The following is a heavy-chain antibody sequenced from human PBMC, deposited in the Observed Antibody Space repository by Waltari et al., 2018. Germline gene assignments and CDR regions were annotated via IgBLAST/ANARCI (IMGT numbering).Heavy chain of an antibody. Sequence: QLQLQESGPGLVKPSGTLSLSCAVSGYSVTSTNWWSWVRQSPQRGLEWIGQVLSTGKTNYSPSFASRVTMSLDASNNQFSLKVTSATPADTAVYYCARDRGRGLYLDAWGPGTLVTVSP. V-gene: IGHV4-4*02. D-gene: IGHD2-15*01. CDR2: VLSTGKT. CDR3: ARDRGRGLYLDA. CDR1: GYSVTSTNW. J-gene: IGHJ5*02.